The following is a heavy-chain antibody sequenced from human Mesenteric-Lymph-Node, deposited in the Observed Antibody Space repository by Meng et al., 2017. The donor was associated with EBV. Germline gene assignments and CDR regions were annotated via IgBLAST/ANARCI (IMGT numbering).Heavy chain of an antibody. CDR3: ASYATLDPLS. J-gene: IGHJ4*02. Sequence: VHLAESRPGLVRLSGPLSLPRAVSGGSISSSNWWSWVRKPPGKVLEWIGEIYHSGSTNYNPSLKSRVTISVDKSKNQFSLKLSSVTAADTAVYYCASYATLDPLSWGQGTLVTVSS. CDR2: IYHSGST. D-gene: IGHD1-1*01. V-gene: IGHV4-4*02. CDR1: GGSISSSNW.